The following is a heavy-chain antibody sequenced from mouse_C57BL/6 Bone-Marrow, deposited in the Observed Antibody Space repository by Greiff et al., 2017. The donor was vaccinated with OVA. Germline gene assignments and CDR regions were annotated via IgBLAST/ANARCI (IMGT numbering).Heavy chain of an antibody. CDR2: IRNNANNHTT. CDR3: TYCGSSGRNAMDY. D-gene: IGHD1-1*01. J-gene: IGHJ4*01. V-gene: IGHV6-6*01. Sequence: EVKLVESGRGLVQPGGSMKLSCAASGFTFSDAWMDWVRQSPEKGLEWVAEIRNNANNHTTYYAESVKGRFTISRDDSKSMFYLQMNSLRAEDTCIYCCTYCGSSGRNAMDYWGQGTSVTVSS. CDR1: GFTFSDAW.